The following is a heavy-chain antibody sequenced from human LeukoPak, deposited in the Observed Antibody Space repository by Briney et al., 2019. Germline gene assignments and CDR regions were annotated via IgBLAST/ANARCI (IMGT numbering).Heavy chain of an antibody. CDR1: GGTFSSYA. V-gene: IGHV1-69*05. CDR2: IIPIFGTA. J-gene: IGHJ6*03. CDR3: ARAVGFPPYYYYMDV. Sequence: SVKVSCKASGGTFSSYAISWVRQAPGQGLEWVGGIIPIFGTANYAQKFQGRVTITTDESTSTAYMELSSLRSEDTAVYYCARAVGFPPYYYYMDVWGKGTTVTVSS. D-gene: IGHD3-10*01.